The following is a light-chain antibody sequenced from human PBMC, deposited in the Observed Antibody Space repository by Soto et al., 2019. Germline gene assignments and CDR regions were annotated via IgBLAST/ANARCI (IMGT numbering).Light chain of an antibody. CDR2: WAS. J-gene: IGKJ4*01. V-gene: IGKV4-1*01. CDR3: QQYYSTPPLT. CDR1: QSVLYSSNNKNY. Sequence: DIVMTQSPDSLAVSLGERATINCKSSQSVLYSSNNKNYLAWYQQKPGQPPKLLIYWASTRESGVPDRFSGSGSGKDFTLAISSLQAEDGAVYYCQQYYSTPPLTFGGGTKVEIK.